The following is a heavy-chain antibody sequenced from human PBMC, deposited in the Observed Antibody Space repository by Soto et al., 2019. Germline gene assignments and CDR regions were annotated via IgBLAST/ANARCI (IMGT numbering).Heavy chain of an antibody. D-gene: IGHD5-12*01. Sequence: QVQLVQSGAEVKKPGASVKVSCKASGYTFTRSGISWVRQAPGQGLEWMGWISTYNGDTNYAQTFQGRVTMTTDTSTSTVYMELRSLRSDDTAVYYCAREGVAPYCYYGMDVWCQGTPVTVSS. CDR3: AREGVAPYCYYGMDV. CDR1: GYTFTRSG. J-gene: IGHJ6*02. V-gene: IGHV1-18*01. CDR2: ISTYNGDT.